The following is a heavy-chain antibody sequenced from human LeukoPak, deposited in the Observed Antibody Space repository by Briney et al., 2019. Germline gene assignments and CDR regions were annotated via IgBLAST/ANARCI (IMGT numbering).Heavy chain of an antibody. J-gene: IGHJ4*02. CDR3: ARDIGMATMDY. CDR2: INPSGGST. CDR1: GYTFTSYY. D-gene: IGHD5-24*01. Sequence: ASVKVSCKASGYTFTSYYMHWVRQAPGRGLEWMGIINPSGGSTSYAQKFQGRVTMTRDTSTSTVYMELSSLRSEDTAVYYCARDIGMATMDYWGQGTLVTVSS. V-gene: IGHV1-46*01.